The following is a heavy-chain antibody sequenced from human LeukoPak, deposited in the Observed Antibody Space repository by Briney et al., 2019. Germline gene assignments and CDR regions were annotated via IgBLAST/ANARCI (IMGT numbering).Heavy chain of an antibody. J-gene: IGHJ4*02. D-gene: IGHD3-3*01. V-gene: IGHV3-23*01. CDR1: GFTFSSYA. Sequence: GGSLRLSCAASGFTFSSYAMNWVRQAPEKGLEWVSGISGSGGSTFYADSVKGRFTISRDNSKNTLYLQMNSLRAEGTAVYYCAKDFWSGYHSGYFDYWGQGTLVTVSS. CDR2: ISGSGGST. CDR3: AKDFWSGYHSGYFDY.